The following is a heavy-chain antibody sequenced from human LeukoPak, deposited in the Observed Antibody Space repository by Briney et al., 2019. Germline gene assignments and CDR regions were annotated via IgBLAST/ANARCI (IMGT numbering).Heavy chain of an antibody. CDR3: AKSFWWFGEFSPFDY. Sequence: GGSLRLSCAASGFTHSSYTMNWVGHPPGRGLEWVSSIFSRSSHIYYAVPMKGRFTISRDNAKNSLYLQMNSLRAEDTAVYYCAKSFWWFGEFSPFDYWGQGTLVTVSS. J-gene: IGHJ4*02. D-gene: IGHD3-10*01. V-gene: IGHV3-21*01. CDR1: GFTHSSYT. CDR2: IFSRSSHI.